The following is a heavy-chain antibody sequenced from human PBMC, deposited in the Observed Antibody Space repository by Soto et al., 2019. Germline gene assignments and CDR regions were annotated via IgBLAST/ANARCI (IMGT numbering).Heavy chain of an antibody. J-gene: IGHJ6*02. CDR3: ASHSGSSPEGRYYYGMDV. CDR2: IISIFGTA. Sequence: QVQLVQSGAEVKKPGSSVKVSCKASGGTFSSYAIGWVRQAPGQGLEWMGGIISIFGTADYAQKFQGRVTITADESTSTAYMELSSLRSEDTAVYYCASHSGSSPEGRYYYGMDVWGQGTTVTVSS. D-gene: IGHD1-26*01. V-gene: IGHV1-69*12. CDR1: GGTFSSYA.